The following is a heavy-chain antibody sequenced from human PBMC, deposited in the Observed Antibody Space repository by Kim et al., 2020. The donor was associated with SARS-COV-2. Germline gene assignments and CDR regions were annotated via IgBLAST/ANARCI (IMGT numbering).Heavy chain of an antibody. Sequence: GGSLRLSFAASGFTFRSYSMSWVRQAPGKGLGWVSSISSSSSFMFYADSVKGRFTISRDNAKNSLYLQMNSLRAEDTAVYYCASSLWSDWYYFDYWGQGTLVTVSS. CDR1: GFTFRSYS. CDR2: ISSSSSFM. CDR3: ASSLWSDWYYFDY. J-gene: IGHJ4*02. V-gene: IGHV3-21*01. D-gene: IGHD2-21*02.